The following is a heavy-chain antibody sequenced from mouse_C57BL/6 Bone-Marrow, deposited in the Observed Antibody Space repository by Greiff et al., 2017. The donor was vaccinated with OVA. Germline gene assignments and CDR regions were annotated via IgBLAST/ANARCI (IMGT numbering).Heavy chain of an antibody. CDR3: ARGVLRYQGWFAY. V-gene: IGHV1-53*01. Sequence: QVHVKQPGTELVKPGASVKLSCKASGYTFTSYWMHWVKQRPGQGLEWIGNINPSNGGTNYNEKFKSKATLTVDKSSSTAYMQLSSLTSEDSAVYYCARGVLRYQGWFAYWGQGTLVTVSA. CDR2: INPSNGGT. D-gene: IGHD1-1*01. J-gene: IGHJ3*01. CDR1: GYTFTSYW.